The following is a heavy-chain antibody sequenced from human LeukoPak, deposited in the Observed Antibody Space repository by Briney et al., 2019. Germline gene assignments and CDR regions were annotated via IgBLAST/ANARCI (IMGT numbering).Heavy chain of an antibody. D-gene: IGHD2-2*01. CDR1: GYTFTGYY. Sequence: ASVKVSCKASGYTFTGYYMHWVRQAPGQRLEWMGWINPNSGGTNYAQKFQGRVTMTRDTSISTAYMELSRLRSDDTAVYYCARDFGYCSSTSCKGWFDPWGQGTLVTVSS. CDR2: INPNSGGT. J-gene: IGHJ5*02. CDR3: ARDFGYCSSTSCKGWFDP. V-gene: IGHV1-2*02.